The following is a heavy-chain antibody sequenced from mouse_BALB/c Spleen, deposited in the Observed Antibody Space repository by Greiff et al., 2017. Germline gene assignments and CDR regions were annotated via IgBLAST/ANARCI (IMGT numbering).Heavy chain of an antibody. CDR1: GYTFSSYW. V-gene: IGHV1-9*01. J-gene: IGHJ3*01. CDR3: ARNRDSSGY. Sequence: QVQLQQSGAELMKPGASVKISCKATGYTFSSYWIEWVKQRPGHGLEWIGEILPGSGSTNYNEKFKGKATFTADTSSNTAYMQLSSLTSEDSAVYYCARNRDSSGYWGQGTLVTVSA. CDR2: ILPGSGST. D-gene: IGHD3-2*01.